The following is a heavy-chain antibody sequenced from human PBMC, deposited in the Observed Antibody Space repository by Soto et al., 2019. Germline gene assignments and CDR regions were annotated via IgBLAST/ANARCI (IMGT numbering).Heavy chain of an antibody. CDR2: IGSSGGNS. Sequence: EVQLVESGGGLVKPGGSLRLSCAVSGFIFSDFTMNWVRQAPGKGPEWVASIGSSGGNSFYADSVKGRFIIARDNAKTSLDLQINSLRAEDTAVYYCAREKRHNSLGGRFGMDVWGQGTTVTVS. CDR3: AREKRHNSLGGRFGMDV. J-gene: IGHJ6*02. CDR1: GFIFSDFT. V-gene: IGHV3-21*01. D-gene: IGHD1-1*01.